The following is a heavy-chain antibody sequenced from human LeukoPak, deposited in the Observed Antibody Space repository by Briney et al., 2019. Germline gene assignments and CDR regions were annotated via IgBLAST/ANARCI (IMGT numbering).Heavy chain of an antibody. V-gene: IGHV3-7*03. CDR3: ARDPHAADSSGYYAGGDN. Sequence: GGSLRLSCAASGFTFSSYWMSWVRQAPGKGLEWVANIKQDGSEKYYVDSVKGRFTISRDNAKNSLYLQMNSLRAEDTAVYYCARDPHAADSSGYYAGGDNWGQGTLVTVPS. CDR2: IKQDGSEK. D-gene: IGHD3-22*01. CDR1: GFTFSSYW. J-gene: IGHJ4*02.